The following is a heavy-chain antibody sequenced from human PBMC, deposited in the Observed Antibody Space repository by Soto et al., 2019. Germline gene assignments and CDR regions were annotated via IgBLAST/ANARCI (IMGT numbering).Heavy chain of an antibody. Sequence: SVKVSCKASGGTFSSYTISWVRQAPGQGLEWMGRIIPILGIANYAQKFQGRVTITADKSTSTAYMELSSLRSEDTAVYYCANLPPPAGAPGVIPLYYYYGMDVWG. J-gene: IGHJ6*02. CDR2: IIPILGIA. CDR3: ANLPPPAGAPGVIPLYYYYGMDV. CDR1: GGTFSSYT. V-gene: IGHV1-69*02. D-gene: IGHD3-10*01.